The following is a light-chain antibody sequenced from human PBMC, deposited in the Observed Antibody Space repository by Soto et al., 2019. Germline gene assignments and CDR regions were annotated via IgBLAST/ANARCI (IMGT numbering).Light chain of an antibody. CDR3: QSFDSSLSGHYV. J-gene: IGLJ1*01. CDR2: GNT. CDR1: SSSIGAGYD. V-gene: IGLV1-40*01. Sequence: QLVLTQPPSVSGAPGQRVTISCTGSSSSIGAGYDVHWYQQLPGTAPKVLIYGNTNRPSGVPDRFSGSKSGTSASLAITGLQAEDEAEYYCQSFDSSLSGHYVFGTGTKLTVL.